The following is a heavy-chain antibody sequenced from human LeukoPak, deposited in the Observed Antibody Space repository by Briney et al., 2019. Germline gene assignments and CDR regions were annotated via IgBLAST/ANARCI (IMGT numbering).Heavy chain of an antibody. Sequence: SETLSLTCTVSGGSISISTYFWAWIRQPPGKGLEWIGSIHYAGNTYYNPSLKSRVTISVDTSKNQFSLKLSSVTAADTAVYYCARDIFPRARIHWFDPWGQGTLVTVSS. CDR1: GGSISISTYF. V-gene: IGHV4-39*07. CDR2: IHYAGNT. J-gene: IGHJ5*02. D-gene: IGHD5-24*01. CDR3: ARDIFPRARIHWFDP.